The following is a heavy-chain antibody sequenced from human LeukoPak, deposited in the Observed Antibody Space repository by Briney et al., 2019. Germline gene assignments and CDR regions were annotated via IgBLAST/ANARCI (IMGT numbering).Heavy chain of an antibody. CDR3: ARDDLLHRNWFDP. V-gene: IGHV4-38-2*02. CDR2: IYHSGST. D-gene: IGHD3-22*01. J-gene: IGHJ5*02. Sequence: SETLSLTCTVSGYSISSGYYWGWIRQPPGKGLEWIGSIYHSGSTYYNPSLKSRVTISVDTSKNQFSLKLSSVTAADTAFYYCARDDLLHRNWFDPWGQGTLVTVSS. CDR1: GYSISSGYY.